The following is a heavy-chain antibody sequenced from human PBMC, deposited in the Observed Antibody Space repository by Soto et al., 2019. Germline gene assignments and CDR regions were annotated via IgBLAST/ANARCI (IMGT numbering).Heavy chain of an antibody. D-gene: IGHD5-18*01. CDR2: IYYSGST. CDR1: GGSISSYY. CDR3: ARRYGKNAFDI. V-gene: IGHV4-59*01. Sequence: QVQLQESGPGLVKPSETLSLTCTVSGGSISSYYWSWIRQPPGKGLEWIGYIYYSGSTNYIPSLKSRVTISVDTSKNQFSLKLSSVTAADTAVYYCARRYGKNAFDIWGQGTMVTVSS. J-gene: IGHJ3*02.